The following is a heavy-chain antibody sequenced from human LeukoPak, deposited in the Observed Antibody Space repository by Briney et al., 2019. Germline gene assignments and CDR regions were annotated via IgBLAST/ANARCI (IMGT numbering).Heavy chain of an antibody. D-gene: IGHD2-15*01. V-gene: IGHV4-59*12. CDR1: GGSISSYY. CDR2: IYYSGST. Sequence: SETLSLTCAVSGGSISSYYWSWIRQPPGKGLEWIGYIYYSGSTNYNPSLKSRVTISVDTSKNQFSLKLSSVTAADTAVYYCARGYCSGGSCYSYYYYNYMDVWGKGTTVTVSS. J-gene: IGHJ6*03. CDR3: ARGYCSGGSCYSYYYYNYMDV.